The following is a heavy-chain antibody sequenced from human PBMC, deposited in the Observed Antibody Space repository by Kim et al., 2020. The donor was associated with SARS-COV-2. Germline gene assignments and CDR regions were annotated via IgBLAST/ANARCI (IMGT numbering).Heavy chain of an antibody. CDR1: GYTFSSYC. CDR3: VRGTVAIPGVDY. J-gene: IGHJ4*02. Sequence: GGSLRLSCAASGYTFSSYCMHWVRQPTGKGLVWVSQICNDESCITYTDSVKGRFTISRDNARNTLFLQMNSLRAEDTALYYCVRGTVAIPGVDYWGQGTLVTVSS. CDR2: ICNDESCI. V-gene: IGHV3-74*03. D-gene: IGHD2-15*01.